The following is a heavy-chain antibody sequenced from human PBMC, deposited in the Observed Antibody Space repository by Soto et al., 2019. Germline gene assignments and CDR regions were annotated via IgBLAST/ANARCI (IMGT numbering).Heavy chain of an antibody. J-gene: IGHJ4*02. V-gene: IGHV4-34*01. CDR1: SGSLSGYY. CDR3: ARAPKVSGSAQTRPDF. CDR2: ISPSGTT. Sequence: PSETLSLTCSLYSGSLSGYYWSWIRQRPGKGLEWIGEISPSGTTNYSPSLKSRVSISVDTSKNQSSLNLTSLTAADTAVYYCARAPKVSGSAQTRPDFWGQGSLVTVSS. D-gene: IGHD6-6*01.